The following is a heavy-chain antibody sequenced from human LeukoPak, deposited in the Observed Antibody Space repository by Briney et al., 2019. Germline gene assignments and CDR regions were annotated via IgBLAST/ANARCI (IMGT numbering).Heavy chain of an antibody. Sequence: PSETLSLTCTVSGGSISSGDYYWSWIRQPPGKGLEWIGYIYYSGSTYYNPSLKSRVTISVDTSKNQFSLKLSSVTAADTAVYYCARGGAATYYYYYMDVWGKGTTVTVSS. D-gene: IGHD6-13*01. V-gene: IGHV4-30-4*01. CDR2: IYYSGST. CDR1: GGSISSGDYY. CDR3: ARGGAATYYYYYMDV. J-gene: IGHJ6*03.